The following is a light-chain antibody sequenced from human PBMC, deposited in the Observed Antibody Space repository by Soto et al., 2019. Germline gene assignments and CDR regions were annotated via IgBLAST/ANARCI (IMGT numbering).Light chain of an antibody. CDR3: QSYDSSLSGYV. CDR1: SSNIGAGYD. J-gene: IGLJ7*01. CDR2: ANN. V-gene: IGLV1-40*01. Sequence: QSVLTQPPSVSGAPGQRVTISCTGSSSNIGAGYDVHWYQQLPGTAPKVLIYANNNRPSGVPDRFSGSKSGTSVSLAITGLRAEDEADYYCQSYDSSLSGYVFGTGTQLTVL.